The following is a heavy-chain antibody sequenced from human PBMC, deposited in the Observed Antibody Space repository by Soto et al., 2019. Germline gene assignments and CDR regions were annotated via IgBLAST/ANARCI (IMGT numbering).Heavy chain of an antibody. CDR3: ARTGAVAGTGTTFDA. V-gene: IGHV3-74*01. D-gene: IGHD6-13*01. J-gene: IGHJ3*01. Sequence: GGSLRLSCAASGFTFSYYWMHWVRQAPGKGLVWVSRIHSDGSSTTYADFVKGRFIISRDNARNTVDLQMSSVTAADTAVYYCARTGAVAGTGTTFDAWGQGTMVNVSS. CDR2: IHSDGSST. CDR1: GFTFSYYW.